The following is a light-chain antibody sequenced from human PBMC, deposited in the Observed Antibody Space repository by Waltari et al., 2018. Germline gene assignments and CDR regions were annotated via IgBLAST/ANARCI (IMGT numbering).Light chain of an antibody. V-gene: IGLV2-23*02. CDR3: CSYAGSRIHVL. J-gene: IGLJ2*01. CDR2: DVS. CDR1: SSDVGGYNY. Sequence: QSALTQPASVSGSPGQSITISCTGTSSDVGGYNYVLWYQQYPGKAPKLMIYDVSKRPAGVSNRFSGSKSGNTASLTISGLQAEDEADYYCCSYAGSRIHVLFGGGTKLTVL.